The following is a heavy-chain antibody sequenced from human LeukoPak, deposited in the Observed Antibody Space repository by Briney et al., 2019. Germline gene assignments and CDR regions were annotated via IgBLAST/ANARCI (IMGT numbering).Heavy chain of an antibody. CDR2: IYYSGST. D-gene: IGHD6-19*01. V-gene: IGHV4-59*01. J-gene: IGHJ4*02. CDR1: GGSISSYY. Sequence: SETLSLTCTVSGGSISSYYWSWIRQSPGKGLEWIGYIYYSGSTNYNPSLKSRVTISVDTSKNQFSLKLSSVTAADTAVYYCAREVSTLAVAGPFFDYWGQGTLVTVSS. CDR3: AREVSTLAVAGPFFDY.